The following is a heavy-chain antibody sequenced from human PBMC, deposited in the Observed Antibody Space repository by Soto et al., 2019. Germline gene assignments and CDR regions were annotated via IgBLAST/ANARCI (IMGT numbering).Heavy chain of an antibody. Sequence: PSETLSLTCTVSGGSISSSSYYWGWIRQPPGKGLEWIGSIYYSGSTYYNPSLKSRVTISVDTSKNQFSLKLSSVTAADTAVYYCARQFTIFSPVPLDYWGQGTLVTVSS. J-gene: IGHJ4*02. D-gene: IGHD3-9*01. CDR3: ARQFTIFSPVPLDY. CDR2: IYYSGST. CDR1: GGSISSSSYY. V-gene: IGHV4-39*01.